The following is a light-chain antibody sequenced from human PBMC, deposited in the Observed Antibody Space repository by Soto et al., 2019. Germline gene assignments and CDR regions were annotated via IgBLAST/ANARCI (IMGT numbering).Light chain of an antibody. CDR2: GTS. CDR3: QQYHSSVWT. J-gene: IGKJ1*01. V-gene: IGKV3-20*01. CDR1: QSISSAY. Sequence: EIVLTQSPATLSLSPGERATLSCRASQSISSAYFAWYQQKPGQAPRLLMYGTSSRATGIPDRFSGSGSGTDFTLTISRLEPEDFAVYYCQQYHSSVWTFGQGTKVDI.